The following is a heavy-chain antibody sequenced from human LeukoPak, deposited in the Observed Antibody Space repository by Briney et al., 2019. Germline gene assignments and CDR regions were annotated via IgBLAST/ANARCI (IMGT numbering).Heavy chain of an antibody. CDR3: ARTTEGYAGGPGYSYYYYMDV. Sequence: SETLSLTCTVSGGSISSYYWSWIRQPPGKGLEWIGYIHYSGSTHYNPSLKSRVTISVDTSKNQVSLKLRSVTAADTAVYYCARTTEGYAGGPGYSYYYYMDVWGKGTTVTVSS. CDR2: IHYSGST. V-gene: IGHV4-59*01. J-gene: IGHJ6*03. CDR1: GGSISSYY. D-gene: IGHD5-12*01.